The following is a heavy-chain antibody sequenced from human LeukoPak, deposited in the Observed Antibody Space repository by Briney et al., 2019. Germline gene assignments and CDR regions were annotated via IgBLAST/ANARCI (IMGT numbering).Heavy chain of an antibody. CDR3: ARTTEGYAGGPGYSYYYYMDV. Sequence: SETLSLTCTVSGGSISSYYWSWIRQPPGKGLEWIGYIHYSGSTHYNPSLKSRVTISVDTSKNQVSLKLRSVTAADTAVYYCARTTEGYAGGPGYSYYYYMDVWGKGTTVTVSS. CDR2: IHYSGST. V-gene: IGHV4-59*01. J-gene: IGHJ6*03. CDR1: GGSISSYY. D-gene: IGHD5-12*01.